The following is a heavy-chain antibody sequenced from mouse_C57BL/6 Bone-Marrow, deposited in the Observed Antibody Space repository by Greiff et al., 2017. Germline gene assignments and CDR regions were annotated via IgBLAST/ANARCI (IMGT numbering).Heavy chain of an antibody. V-gene: IGHV1-81*01. CDR2: IYPGSGNT. J-gene: IGHJ4*01. Sequence: VQLQQSGAELARPGASVKLSCKASGYTFTSYGISWVQQRPGQGLEWIGEIYPGSGNTYYTEKFKGKATLTGDKSASTEYMELSSLTSEDSAVYFCARSGRGYAMDYGGQGTSVTVSS. CDR1: GYTFTSYG. CDR3: ARSGRGYAMDY. D-gene: IGHD3-1*01.